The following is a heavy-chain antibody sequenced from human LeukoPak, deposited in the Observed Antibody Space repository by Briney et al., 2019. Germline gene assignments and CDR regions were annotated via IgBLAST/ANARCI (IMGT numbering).Heavy chain of an antibody. D-gene: IGHD3-10*01. CDR3: AKDWADITIVRGVIKAYYYYYYGMDV. V-gene: IGHV3-30*02. CDR1: GFTFSSYG. CDR2: IRYDGSNK. Sequence: GGSLRLSCAASGFTFSSYGMHWVRQAPGKGLEWVAFIRYDGSNKYYADSVKGRFTISRDNPKNTLYLQMNSLRAEDTAVYYCAKDWADITIVRGVIKAYYYYYYGMDVWGQGTTVTVSS. J-gene: IGHJ6*02.